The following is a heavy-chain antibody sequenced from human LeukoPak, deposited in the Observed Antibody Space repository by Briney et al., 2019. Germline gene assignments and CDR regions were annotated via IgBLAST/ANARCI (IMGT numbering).Heavy chain of an antibody. D-gene: IGHD2-2*02. CDR2: IYHSGST. V-gene: IGHV4-38-2*02. Sequence: SETLSLTCTVSGYSISRGYYWGWIRQPPGKGLEWIGSIYHSGSTYYNPSLKSRVTISVDTSKNQFSLKLSSVTAADTAVYYCARDSTYCSSTSCYKDFDYWGQGTLVTVSS. CDR1: GYSISRGYY. CDR3: ARDSTYCSSTSCYKDFDY. J-gene: IGHJ4*02.